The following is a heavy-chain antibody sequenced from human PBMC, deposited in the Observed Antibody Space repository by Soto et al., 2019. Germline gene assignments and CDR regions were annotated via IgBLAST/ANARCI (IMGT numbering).Heavy chain of an antibody. J-gene: IGHJ4*02. CDR2: IFHSGSA. CDR3: ARDSPKIILMTPTL. D-gene: IGHD2-8*01. CDR1: CVSIRNVY. V-gene: IGHV4-59*12. Sequence: SETLSLTCTVSCVSIRNVYWSCIRQAPGKGLEWIGIIFHSGSANYNPSLKSRVTISEDTSKNQFSLKLSSVTAADTAVYYCARDSPKIILMTPTLWGQGTLVTVSS.